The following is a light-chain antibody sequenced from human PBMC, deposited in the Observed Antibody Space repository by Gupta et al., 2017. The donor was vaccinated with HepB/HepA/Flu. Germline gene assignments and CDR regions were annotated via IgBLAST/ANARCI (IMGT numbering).Light chain of an antibody. CDR3: SSYTSSSTLEVV. J-gene: IGLJ2*01. CDR2: DVS. V-gene: IGLV2-14*03. Sequence: QSALPQPASVAGSPGRSISISCTGTSSDVGGYNYVSWYQQHQGKAPKLMIYDVSNRPSGVSNRFSGSKSGNTASLTISGLQAEDEADYYCSSYTSSSTLEVVFGGGTKLTVL. CDR1: SSDVGGYNY.